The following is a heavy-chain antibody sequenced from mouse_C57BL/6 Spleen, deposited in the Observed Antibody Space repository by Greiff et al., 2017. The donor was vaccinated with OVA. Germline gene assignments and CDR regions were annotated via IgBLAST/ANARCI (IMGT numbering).Heavy chain of an antibody. D-gene: IGHD1-1*01. Sequence: EVKLLESGPGLVKPSQSLSLTCSVTGYSITSGYYWNWLRHFPGNKLEWMGYISYDGSNNYNPPLKNRISITRDTSNTQFFLQLHSVTPEDTATYYGAKDVVVYYGGSYGADWGQGTLVTVSA. J-gene: IGHJ3*01. V-gene: IGHV3-6*01. CDR2: ISYDGSN. CDR1: GYSITSGYY. CDR3: AKDVVVYYGGSYGAD.